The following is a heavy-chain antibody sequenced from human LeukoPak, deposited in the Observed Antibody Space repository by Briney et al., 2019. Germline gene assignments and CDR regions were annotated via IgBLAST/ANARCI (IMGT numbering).Heavy chain of an antibody. CDR2: IYSGGSA. J-gene: IGHJ4*02. D-gene: IGHD6-19*01. Sequence: GGSLRLSCAASGFTVSSNYMSWVRQAPGKGLAWVSVIYSGGSAYYADSVEGRFTISRDNSKNTLYLQMNTLGAEDTAVYYCARTVAGSGIDYFDYWGQGTLVTVSS. CDR3: ARTVAGSGIDYFDY. V-gene: IGHV3-53*01. CDR1: GFTVSSNY.